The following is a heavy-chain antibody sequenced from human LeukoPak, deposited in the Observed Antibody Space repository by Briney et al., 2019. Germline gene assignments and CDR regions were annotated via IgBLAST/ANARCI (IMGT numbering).Heavy chain of an antibody. CDR2: ISAYNGNT. CDR3: ARNPDPIVVVIPLFDY. D-gene: IGHD3-22*01. CDR1: GYTFTNYG. V-gene: IGHV1-18*01. J-gene: IGHJ4*02. Sequence: VASVKVSCKASGYTFTNYGISWVRQAPGQGLEWMGWISAYNGNTNYAQKLQGRVTMTTDTSTSTAYMELRSLRSDDTAVYYCARNPDPIVVVIPLFDYWGQGTLVTVSS.